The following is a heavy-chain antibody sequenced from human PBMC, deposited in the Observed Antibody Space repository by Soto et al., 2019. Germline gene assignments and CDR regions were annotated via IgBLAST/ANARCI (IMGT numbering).Heavy chain of an antibody. D-gene: IGHD6-13*01. V-gene: IGHV3-21*01. CDR3: ARDYDGSSSLEY. Sequence: PVGSLRLSCASSGFTFSSYSMNCVRQAPGKGLEWVSSISSSSSYIYYADSVKGRFTISRDNAKNSLYLQMNSLRAEDTAVYYCARDYDGSSSLEYWGQGTLVTVSS. CDR2: ISSSSSYI. J-gene: IGHJ4*02. CDR1: GFTFSSYS.